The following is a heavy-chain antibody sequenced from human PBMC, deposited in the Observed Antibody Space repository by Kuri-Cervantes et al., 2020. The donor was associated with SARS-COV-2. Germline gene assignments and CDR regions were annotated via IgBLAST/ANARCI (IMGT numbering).Heavy chain of an antibody. CDR2: IKQDGSEK. Sequence: GGSLRPSWAASGFTFSSYWMSWVRQAPGKGLEWVANIKQDGSEKYYVDSVKGRFTISRDNAKNSLYLQMNSLRAEDPAVYYWAVGGYCSSTRCRRFDYWGQGTLVTVSS. V-gene: IGHV3-7*03. CDR3: AVGGYCSSTRCRRFDY. J-gene: IGHJ4*02. D-gene: IGHD2-2*01. CDR1: GFTFSSYW.